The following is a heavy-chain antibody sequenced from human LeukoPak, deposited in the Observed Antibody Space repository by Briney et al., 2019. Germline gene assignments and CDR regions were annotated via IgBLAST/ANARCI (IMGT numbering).Heavy chain of an antibody. V-gene: IGHV4-31*03. CDR3: ARGGRKYTVDY. CDR1: RGSISSAGYY. Sequence: PSQTLSLTCTVSRGSISSAGYYWTWIRQPPGKGLEWIGYIYNSGSTNYNPSLESRVTLSVDASENRFSLRLSSVTAADTAVYYCARGGRKYTVDYWGQGTLVSVSS. CDR2: IYNSGST. J-gene: IGHJ4*02. D-gene: IGHD6-6*01.